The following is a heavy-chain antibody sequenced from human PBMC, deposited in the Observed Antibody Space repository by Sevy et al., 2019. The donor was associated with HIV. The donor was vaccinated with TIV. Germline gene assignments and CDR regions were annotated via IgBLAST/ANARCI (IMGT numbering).Heavy chain of an antibody. CDR3: ARVAAAGSFVY. J-gene: IGHJ4*02. CDR1: GFTFSSYS. Sequence: GGSLRLSCAASGFTFSSYSMNWVRQAPGKGLEWVSYISSSSSTIYYADSVKGRFTISRDNAKNSLYLQMNSLRDDDTAVYYCARVAAAGSFVYWGQGTLVTDSS. CDR2: ISSSSSTI. V-gene: IGHV3-48*02. D-gene: IGHD6-13*01.